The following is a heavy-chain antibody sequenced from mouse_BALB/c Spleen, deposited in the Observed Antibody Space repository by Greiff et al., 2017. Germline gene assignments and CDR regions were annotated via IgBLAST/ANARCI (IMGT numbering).Heavy chain of an antibody. Sequence: EVKLMESGPGLVKPSQSLSLTCTVTGYSITSDYAWNWIRQFPGNKLEWMGYISYSGSTSYNPSLKSRISITRDTSKNQFFLQLNSVTTEDTATYYCARGGGITTPRKYWYFDVWGAGTTVTVSS. J-gene: IGHJ1*01. D-gene: IGHD2-4*01. V-gene: IGHV3-2*02. CDR1: GYSITSDYA. CDR3: ARGGGITTPRKYWYFDV. CDR2: ISYSGST.